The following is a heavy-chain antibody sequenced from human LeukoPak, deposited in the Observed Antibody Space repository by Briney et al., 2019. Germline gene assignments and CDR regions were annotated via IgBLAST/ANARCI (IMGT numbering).Heavy chain of an antibody. V-gene: IGHV4-30-4*08. Sequence: ASQTLSLTCTVSGGSISSGDYYWSWIRQPPGKGLEWIGYIYYSGSTYYNPSLKSRVTISVDTSKNQFSLKLSSVTAADTAVYYCARHLNSIFGVVTPDYWGQGTLVTVSS. CDR1: GGSISSGDYY. J-gene: IGHJ4*02. D-gene: IGHD3-3*01. CDR3: ARHLNSIFGVVTPDY. CDR2: IYYSGST.